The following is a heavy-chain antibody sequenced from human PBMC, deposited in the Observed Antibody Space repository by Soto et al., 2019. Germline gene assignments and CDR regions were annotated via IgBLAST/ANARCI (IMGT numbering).Heavy chain of an antibody. J-gene: IGHJ5*01. Sequence: SSYAVYCLRQTPRKGLEWVAVISYDGSNKYYADSVKGRFTISRDNSKNTLYLQMNSLRAEDTAVYYCAPPRVFIEYSASWG. CDR2: ISYDGSNK. CDR1: SSYA. V-gene: IGHV3-30*03. D-gene: IGHD3-3*01. CDR3: APPRVFIEYSAS.